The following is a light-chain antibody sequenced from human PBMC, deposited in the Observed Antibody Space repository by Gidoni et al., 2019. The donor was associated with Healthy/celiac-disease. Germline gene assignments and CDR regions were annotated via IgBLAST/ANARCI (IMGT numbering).Light chain of an antibody. CDR2: DVS. V-gene: IGLV2-14*01. CDR1: SSDVGGYNY. J-gene: IGLJ2*01. CDR3: SSYTSSSTLV. Sequence: AALTQPASVAGSPGQSITISCTGTSSDVGGYNYVSWYQQHPGKAPILMIYDVSNRPSGVSNRFSGSKSGNTASLTISGLQAEDEADYYCSSYTSSSTLVFGGGTKLTVL.